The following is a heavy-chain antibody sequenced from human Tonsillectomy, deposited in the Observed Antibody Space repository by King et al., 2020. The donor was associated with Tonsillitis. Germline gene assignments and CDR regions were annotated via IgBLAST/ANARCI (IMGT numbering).Heavy chain of an antibody. Sequence: VQLVQSGGVVVQPGGSLRLSCVASGFTFDDYAMHWVRQAPGKGLEWVSLISWDGGPTYYVDSVKGRFTISRDNSKNSLFLQMNSLRPEDTALYYCAKVGWRYGDYGTYPADFDYWGQGTLVTVSS. CDR3: AKVGWRYGDYGTYPADFDY. D-gene: IGHD4-17*01. CDR1: GFTFDDYA. V-gene: IGHV3-43D*03. CDR2: ISWDGGPT. J-gene: IGHJ4*02.